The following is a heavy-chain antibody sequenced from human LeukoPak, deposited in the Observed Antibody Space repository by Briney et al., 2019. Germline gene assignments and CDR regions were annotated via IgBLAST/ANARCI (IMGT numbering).Heavy chain of an antibody. V-gene: IGHV4-30-2*01. D-gene: IGHD4-17*01. CDR3: ARASTVTTEISWFDP. CDR2: IYHSGST. Sequence: SETLSLTCAVSGGSISSGGYSWSWIRQPPGKGLEWIGYIYHSGSTYYNPSLKSRVTISVDRSKNQFSLKLSSVTAADTAVYYCARASTVTTEISWFDPWGQGALVTVSS. CDR1: GGSISSGGYS. J-gene: IGHJ5*02.